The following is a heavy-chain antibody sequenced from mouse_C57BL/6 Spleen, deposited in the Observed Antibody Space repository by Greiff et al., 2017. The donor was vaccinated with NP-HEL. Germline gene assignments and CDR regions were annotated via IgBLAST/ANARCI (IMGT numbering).Heavy chain of an antibody. D-gene: IGHD2-1*01. Sequence: QVHVKQSGAELVRPGASVTLSCKASGYTFTDYEMHWVQQTPVHGLEWIGAIDPETGGTAYNQKFKGKAILTADKSSSTAYMELRSLTSEDDAGYYCTREGLLSDYWGQGASVTVAS. J-gene: IGHJ4*01. CDR3: TREGLLSDY. CDR1: GYTFTDYE. V-gene: IGHV1-15*01. CDR2: IDPETGGT.